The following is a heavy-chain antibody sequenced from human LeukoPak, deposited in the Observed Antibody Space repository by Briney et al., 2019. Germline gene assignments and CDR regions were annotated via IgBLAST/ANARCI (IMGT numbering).Heavy chain of an antibody. CDR2: INPSGGST. J-gene: IGHJ4*02. D-gene: IGHD5-12*01. CDR1: GYTFTSYY. CDR3: ATGVWAIVTKGYYFDS. V-gene: IGHV1-46*01. Sequence: GASVKVSCKASGYTFTSYYMHWVRQAPGQGLEWMGIINPSGGSTSYAQKFQGRVTMTEDTSTDTAYMELSSLRSEDTAVYYCATGVWAIVTKGYYFDSWGQGTLVTVSS.